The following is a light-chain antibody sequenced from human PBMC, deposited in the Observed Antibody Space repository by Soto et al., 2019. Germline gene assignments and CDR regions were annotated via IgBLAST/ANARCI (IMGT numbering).Light chain of an antibody. CDR2: EVS. CDR3: SSFTGSDNP. Sequence: QSALTQPPSASRSPGQSVTISCTGTSGDIGAYNYVSWYQQHPGKAPKLIIYEVSQRPSGVPDRFSGSKSGNTASLTVSGLQLEDEADYYCSSFTGSDNPFGGGTKLTVL. CDR1: SGDIGAYNY. J-gene: IGLJ2*01. V-gene: IGLV2-8*02.